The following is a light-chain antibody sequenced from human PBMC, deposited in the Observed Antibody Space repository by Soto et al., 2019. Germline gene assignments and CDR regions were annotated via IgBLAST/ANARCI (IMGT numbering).Light chain of an antibody. J-gene: IGLJ2*01. CDR3: SSYAGSSTWV. CDR2: EVS. Sequence: HSAPTQPPSASGSPGQSATISCTGTSSDVGAYNYVSWYQQYPGKAPKLIIYEVSKRPSGVPNRFSGSKSGNTASLTVSGLQPEDEADYYCSSYAGSSTWVFGGGTKLTVL. CDR1: SSDVGAYNY. V-gene: IGLV2-8*01.